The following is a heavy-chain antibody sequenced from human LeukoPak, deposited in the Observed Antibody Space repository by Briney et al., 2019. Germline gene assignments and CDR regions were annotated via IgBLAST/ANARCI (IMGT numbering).Heavy chain of an antibody. J-gene: IGHJ4*02. CDR3: ARGGTFVSDY. D-gene: IGHD1-1*01. Sequence: EGSLRLSCVASGFTFTNFEMNWVRQAPGEGLEWVANVNQDGSEKYYVGSMKGRFTVSRDNAKNSLYLQMDSLRAEDTAVYYCARGGTFVSDYWGQGTLVTVSS. CDR2: VNQDGSEK. V-gene: IGHV3-7*01. CDR1: GFTFTNFE.